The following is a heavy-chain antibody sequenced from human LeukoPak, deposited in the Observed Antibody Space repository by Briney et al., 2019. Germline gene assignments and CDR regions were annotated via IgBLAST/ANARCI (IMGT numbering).Heavy chain of an antibody. J-gene: IGHJ6*02. CDR3: ATRMGQLVQYNYYGMDV. CDR1: GYTLTELS. D-gene: IGHD6-6*01. Sequence: ASVKVSCKVSGYTLTELSVHWVRQASGKGVEWMGGFDPEDGETIHAQKFQGRVTMTEDTSTDTVYMELSSLRSEDTAVYYCATRMGQLVQYNYYGMDVWGQGTTVTVSS. CDR2: FDPEDGET. V-gene: IGHV1-24*01.